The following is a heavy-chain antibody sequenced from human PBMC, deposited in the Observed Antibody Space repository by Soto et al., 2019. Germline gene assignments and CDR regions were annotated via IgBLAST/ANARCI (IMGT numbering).Heavy chain of an antibody. CDR1: GYSFTSYW. Sequence: GESLKISCKGSGYSFTSYWIGWVRQMPGKGLEWMGIIYPGDSDTRYSPSFQGQVTISADKSISTAYLQWSSLKASDTAMYYCARRRAAGTRPPYYYYYMDVWDKGTTVTVSS. CDR3: ARRRAAGTRPPYYYYYMDV. CDR2: IYPGDSDT. V-gene: IGHV5-51*01. J-gene: IGHJ6*03. D-gene: IGHD6-13*01.